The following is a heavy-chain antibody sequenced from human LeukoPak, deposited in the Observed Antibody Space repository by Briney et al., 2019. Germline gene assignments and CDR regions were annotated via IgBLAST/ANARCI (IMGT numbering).Heavy chain of an antibody. CDR3: ASGSGVINFDWSLYRRFSFDS. CDR1: GYSISSGYY. Sequence: SETLSLTCSVSGYSISSGYYWAWIRQPPGKGLQWIGSIYHSGTTYYNPSLKSRVIISMDTSKSQFSLRLTSVTAADTAVYYCASGSGVINFDWSLYRRFSFDSWGQGTLLTVSS. V-gene: IGHV4-38-2*02. J-gene: IGHJ4*02. CDR2: IYHSGTT. D-gene: IGHD3-9*01.